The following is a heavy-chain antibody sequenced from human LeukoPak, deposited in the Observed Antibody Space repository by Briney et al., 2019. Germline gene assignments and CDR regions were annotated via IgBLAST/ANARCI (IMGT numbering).Heavy chain of an antibody. CDR3: ARAVHYSGTSDQYKGGWYYFDF. J-gene: IGHJ4*02. CDR2: INDSGST. V-gene: IGHV4-59*01. CDR1: GDSMNNYY. Sequence: SETLSLTCNVFGDSMNNYYWSWIRQPPGKGLEWIGNINDSGSTNSNPSLKSRATISVDMSRKHFFLDLSSVTAADTAGYYCARAVHYSGTSDQYKGGWYYFDFWGQGNLVTVSS. D-gene: IGHD3-10*01.